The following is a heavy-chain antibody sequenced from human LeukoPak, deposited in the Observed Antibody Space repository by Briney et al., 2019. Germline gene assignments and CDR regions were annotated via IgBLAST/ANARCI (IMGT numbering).Heavy chain of an antibody. Sequence: ASVKVSCKASGYTFTSYDINWVRQATGQGLEWMGWMNPNSGNTGYAQKFQGRVTITRNTSISTAYMELSGLRSEDTAVYYCARGSSIRYYDFWSGYFGDYYFDYWGQGTLVTVSS. D-gene: IGHD3-3*01. V-gene: IGHV1-8*03. CDR1: GYTFTSYD. CDR3: ARGSSIRYYDFWSGYFGDYYFDY. J-gene: IGHJ4*02. CDR2: MNPNSGNT.